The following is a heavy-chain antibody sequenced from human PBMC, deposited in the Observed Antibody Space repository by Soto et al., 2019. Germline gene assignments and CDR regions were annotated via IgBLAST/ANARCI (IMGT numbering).Heavy chain of an antibody. V-gene: IGHV3-30-3*01. D-gene: IGHD3-22*01. CDR2: ISYDGSNK. Sequence: QVQLVESGGGVVQPGRSLRLSCAASGFTFSSYAMHWVRQAPGKGLEWVAVISYDGSNKYYADSVKGRFTISRDNSKNTLYLQMNSLRAEDTAVYYCARPSIVVVTLGAFAIWGQGTMVTVSS. CDR1: GFTFSSYA. CDR3: ARPSIVVVTLGAFAI. J-gene: IGHJ3*02.